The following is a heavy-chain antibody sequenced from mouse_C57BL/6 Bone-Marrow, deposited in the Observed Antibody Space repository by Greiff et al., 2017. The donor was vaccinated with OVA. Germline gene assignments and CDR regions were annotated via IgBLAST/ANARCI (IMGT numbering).Heavy chain of an antibody. Sequence: EVKLMESGGGLVQPGGSLKLSCAASGFTFSDYYMYWVRQTPEKRLEWVAYISNGGGSTYYQDTVKGRFTISRDNAKNTLYLQMSRLKSEDTAMYYCARHAVRGWYFDVWGTGTTVTVSS. J-gene: IGHJ1*03. CDR1: GFTFSDYY. CDR2: ISNGGGST. V-gene: IGHV5-12*01. D-gene: IGHD6-1*01. CDR3: ARHAVRGWYFDV.